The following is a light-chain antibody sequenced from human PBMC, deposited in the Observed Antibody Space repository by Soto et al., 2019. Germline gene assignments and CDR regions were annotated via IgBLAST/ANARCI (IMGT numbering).Light chain of an antibody. CDR1: QSVASGY. CDR2: SAS. Sequence: EVGLTQSPGARSLSPGERVTLSCRASQSVASGYLAWYQQKPGRAPRLLFYSASSRATGIPDRFSGSGSGTDFTLTISRLEPEDFAVYYCHHFGSLPETFGQGTNVE. J-gene: IGKJ1*01. CDR3: HHFGSLPET. V-gene: IGKV3-20*01.